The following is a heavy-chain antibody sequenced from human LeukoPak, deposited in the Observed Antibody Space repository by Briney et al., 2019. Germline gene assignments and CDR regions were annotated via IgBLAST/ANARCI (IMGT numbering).Heavy chain of an antibody. CDR3: ARDGHHYYNSSGYIVGAFDI. Sequence: GGSLRLSCAASGFTFSSYGMHWVRQAPGKGLEWVSIIYGGGNTYYAESVKGRFTISRDNSKNTLYLQMNSLRAEHTAVYYCARDGHHYYNSSGYIVGAFDIWGPGTMVTVSS. CDR1: GFTFSSYG. J-gene: IGHJ3*02. D-gene: IGHD3-22*01. V-gene: IGHV3-53*01. CDR2: IYGGGNT.